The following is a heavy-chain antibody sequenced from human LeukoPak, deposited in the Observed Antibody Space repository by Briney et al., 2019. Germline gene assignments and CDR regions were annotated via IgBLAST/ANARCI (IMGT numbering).Heavy chain of an antibody. J-gene: IGHJ6*03. CDR2: ISAYNGNT. Sequence: ASVKVSCKASGYTFTSYGISWVRQAPGQGLEWMGWISAYNGNTNYAQKLQGRVTMTTDTSTSTAYMELWSLRSDDTAVYYCARGYKWLRNYYYYYYMDVWGKGTTVTISS. CDR1: GYTFTSYG. CDR3: ARGYKWLRNYYYYYYMDV. D-gene: IGHD1-20*01. V-gene: IGHV1-18*01.